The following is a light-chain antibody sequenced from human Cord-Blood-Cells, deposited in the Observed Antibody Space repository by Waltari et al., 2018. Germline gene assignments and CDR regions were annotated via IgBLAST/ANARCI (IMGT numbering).Light chain of an antibody. V-gene: IGLV2-14*03. CDR1: SSDVGVYNY. Sequence: QSALTQPASVSGSPGQSITISCTGTSSDVGVYNYVSWYQQHPGKAPKRMIYDVSNRPSGVSNRFSCAKSGNTASLTISGLQAEDEADYYCSSYTSSSTWVFGGGTKLTVL. CDR2: DVS. J-gene: IGLJ3*02. CDR3: SSYTSSSTWV.